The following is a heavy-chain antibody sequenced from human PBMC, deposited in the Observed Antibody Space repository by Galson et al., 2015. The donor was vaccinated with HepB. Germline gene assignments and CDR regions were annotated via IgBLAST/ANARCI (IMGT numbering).Heavy chain of an antibody. Sequence: CAISGDSVSSNSAAWNWIRQSPSRGLEWLGRTYYRSKWYNDYAVSVKSRITINPDTSKNQFSLQLNSVTPEDTAVYYCAREDRQWLAPRFDPWGQGTLVTVSS. J-gene: IGHJ5*02. V-gene: IGHV6-1*01. D-gene: IGHD6-19*01. CDR2: TYYRSKWYN. CDR3: AREDRQWLAPRFDP. CDR1: GDSVSSNSAA.